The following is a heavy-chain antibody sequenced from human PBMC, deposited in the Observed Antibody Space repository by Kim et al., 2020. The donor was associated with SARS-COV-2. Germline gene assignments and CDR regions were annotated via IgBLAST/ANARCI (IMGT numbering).Heavy chain of an antibody. V-gene: IGHV3-30*18. Sequence: GGSLRLSCAASGFTFSSYGMHWVRQAPGKGLEWVAVISYDGSNKYYADSVKGRFTISRDNSKNTLYLQMNSLRAEDTAVYYCAKTMGATSGGDYWGEGTL. CDR1: GFTFSSYG. CDR2: ISYDGSNK. J-gene: IGHJ4*02. CDR3: AKTMGATSGGDY. D-gene: IGHD1-26*01.